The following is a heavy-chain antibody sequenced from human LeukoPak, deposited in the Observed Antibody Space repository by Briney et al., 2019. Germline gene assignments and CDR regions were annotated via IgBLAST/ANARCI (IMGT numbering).Heavy chain of an antibody. J-gene: IGHJ4*02. Sequence: GRSLRLSCAASGFTFSSYGMHWVRQAPGKGLEWVAVIWYDGSNKYYADSVKGRFTISRDNSKNTLYLQMNSLRAEDTAVYCCARGDTANFDYWGQGTLVTVSS. CDR3: ARGDTANFDY. CDR2: IWYDGSNK. D-gene: IGHD2-21*02. V-gene: IGHV3-33*01. CDR1: GFTFSSYG.